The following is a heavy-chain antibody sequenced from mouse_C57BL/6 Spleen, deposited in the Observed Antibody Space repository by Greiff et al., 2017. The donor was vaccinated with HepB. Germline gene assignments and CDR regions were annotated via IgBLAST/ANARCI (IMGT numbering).Heavy chain of an antibody. CDR3: AKGTTVPHYYAMDY. CDR2: IHPNSGST. CDR1: GYTFTSYW. Sequence: VQLQQPGAELVKPGASVKLSCKASGYTFTSYWMHWVKQRPGQGLEWIGMIHPNSGSTNYNEKFKSKATLTVDKSSSTAYMQLSSLTSEDSAVYYCAKGTTVPHYYAMDYWGQGTSVTVSS. J-gene: IGHJ4*01. D-gene: IGHD1-1*01. V-gene: IGHV1-64*01.